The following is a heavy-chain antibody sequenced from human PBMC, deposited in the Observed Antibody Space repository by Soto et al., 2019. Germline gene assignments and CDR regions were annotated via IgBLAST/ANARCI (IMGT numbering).Heavy chain of an antibody. CDR3: ARDFGTVTTYYYGMDV. V-gene: IGHV3-30-3*01. D-gene: IGHD4-17*01. J-gene: IGHJ6*02. Sequence: QVQLVESGGGVVQPGRSLRLSCAASGFTFSSYAMHWVRQAPGKGLEWVAVISYDGSNKYYADSVKGRFTISRDNSKNTLYLQMNSLRAEDTAVYYCARDFGTVTTYYYGMDVWGQGTTVTVSS. CDR1: GFTFSSYA. CDR2: ISYDGSNK.